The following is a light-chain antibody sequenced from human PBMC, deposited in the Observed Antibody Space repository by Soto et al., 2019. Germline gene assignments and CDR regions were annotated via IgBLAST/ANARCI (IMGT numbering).Light chain of an antibody. CDR3: QTWGTGIDWV. Sequence: QPVLTQSPSASASLGGSVKLTCTLSSGHSNYAIAWHQQRPEKGPRYLMKVNSDGSHIKSDGIPDRFSGSSSGAERYLTISSLQFEDEADYYCQTWGTGIDWVFGGGTKLTVL. CDR1: SGHSNYA. J-gene: IGLJ3*02. CDR2: VNSDGSH. V-gene: IGLV4-69*01.